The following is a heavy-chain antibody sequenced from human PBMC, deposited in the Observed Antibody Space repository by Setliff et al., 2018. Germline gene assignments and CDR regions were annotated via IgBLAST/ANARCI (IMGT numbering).Heavy chain of an antibody. J-gene: IGHJ4*02. CDR2: VHYSGST. Sequence: SETLSLTCSVSGGFFTGFYWSWLRQSPGKGPEWIGYVHYSGSTLYTPSLKGRVTISLDTSKNQINLSLSSLTAAATAVYYCARHRGASFDSWGQGVLVTVSS. CDR3: ARHRGASFDS. V-gene: IGHV4-59*01. CDR1: GGFFTGFY. D-gene: IGHD3-10*01.